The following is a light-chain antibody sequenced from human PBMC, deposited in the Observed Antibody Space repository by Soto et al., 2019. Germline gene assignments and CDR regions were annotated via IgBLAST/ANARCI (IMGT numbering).Light chain of an antibody. V-gene: IGKV3-20*01. J-gene: IGKJ1*01. CDR2: GAS. CDR3: QQYGRSPPRT. Sequence: DIVLAQSPGTLSFSPGERATLSCRASQSVNSFYLAWFQQKPGQAPRLLIYGASTRATGIPDRFSGSGSGTDFTLTISRLEPEDFAVYYCQQYGRSPPRTFGQGTKVDIK. CDR1: QSVNSFY.